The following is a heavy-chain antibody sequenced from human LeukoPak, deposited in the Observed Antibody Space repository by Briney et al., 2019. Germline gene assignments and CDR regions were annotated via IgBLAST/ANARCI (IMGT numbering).Heavy chain of an antibody. CDR2: INGRGGST. V-gene: IGHV3-23*01. J-gene: IGHJ2*01. CDR1: GFTFSNYA. CDR3: ARVVGAGYFDL. D-gene: IGHD1-26*01. Sequence: GGSLRLSCAASGFTFSNYAMSWVRQAPGKGLEWVSSINGRGGSTYYADSVKGRFTISRDNSKNSLYLQMNSLRAEDTAVYYCARVVGAGYFDLWGRGTLVTVSS.